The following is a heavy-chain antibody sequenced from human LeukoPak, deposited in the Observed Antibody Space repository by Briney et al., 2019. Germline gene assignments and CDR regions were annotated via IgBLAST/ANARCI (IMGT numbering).Heavy chain of an antibody. CDR1: GFTFSSYS. CDR2: IRNKANSYST. CDR3: ARGGSWAPLDV. J-gene: IGHJ6*02. V-gene: IGHV3-72*01. D-gene: IGHD3-16*01. Sequence: PGGSLRLSCAASGFTFSSYSMNWVRQAPGKGLEWVGRIRNKANSYSTEYAASVKGRFTISRDDSKNSVYLQMNSLKTEDTAVYCCARGGSWAPLDVWGQGTTVTVSS.